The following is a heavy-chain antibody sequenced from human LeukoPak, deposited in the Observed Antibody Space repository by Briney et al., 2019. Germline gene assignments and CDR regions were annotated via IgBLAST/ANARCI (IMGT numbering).Heavy chain of an antibody. CDR1: RFTFSTYA. V-gene: IGHV3-23*01. D-gene: IGHD3-10*01. CDR3: GGGGFGEAYYYYYYMDV. CDR2: ISGSGGST. Sequence: PGGSLRLSCAASRFTFSTYAMSWVRQAPGKGLEWVSTISGSGGSTYYADSVKGRFTISRDNSKNTLYLQINSLSAEDTAVYYCGGGGFGEAYYYYYYMDVWGKGTTVTVSS. J-gene: IGHJ6*03.